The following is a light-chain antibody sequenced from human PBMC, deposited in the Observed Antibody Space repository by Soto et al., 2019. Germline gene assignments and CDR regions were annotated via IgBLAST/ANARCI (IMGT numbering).Light chain of an antibody. CDR1: QSVSSN. CDR3: QHRSDWPIT. CDR2: GAS. Sequence: EIVITQSPSTLSVSPLERSTLSCRASQSVSSNLAWYQQKPGQAPRLLIYGASTRATGIPARFSGSGSGTDFTLTISSLEPEDFAVYYCQHRSDWPITFGQGTRLENK. V-gene: IGKV3D-15*01. J-gene: IGKJ5*01.